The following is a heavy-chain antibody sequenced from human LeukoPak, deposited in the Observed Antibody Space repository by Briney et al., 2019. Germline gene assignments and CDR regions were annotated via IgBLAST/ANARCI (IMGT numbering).Heavy chain of an antibody. CDR3: AKDLYSYGPDY. J-gene: IGHJ4*02. Sequence: GGSLRLSCAASGFTFSSYGMHWVRQAPGKGLEWVTVISYDGSNKYYADSVKGRFTISRDNSKNTLYLQMNSLRAEDTAVYYCAKDLYSYGPDYWGQGTLVTVSS. CDR2: ISYDGSNK. V-gene: IGHV3-30*18. CDR1: GFTFSSYG. D-gene: IGHD5-18*01.